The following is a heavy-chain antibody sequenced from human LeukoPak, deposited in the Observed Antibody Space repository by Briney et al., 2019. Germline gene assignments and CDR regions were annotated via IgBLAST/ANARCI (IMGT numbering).Heavy chain of an antibody. Sequence: ASVKVSCKASGYTFTSYGISWVRQAPGQGLEWMGWISAYNGNTNYAQKLQGRVTMTTDTSTSTAYMELRSLRSDDTAVYYCARDRFCSGGSCYMGYYFDYWGQGTLATVSS. V-gene: IGHV1-18*01. CDR1: GYTFTSYG. CDR3: ARDRFCSGGSCYMGYYFDY. J-gene: IGHJ4*02. D-gene: IGHD2-15*01. CDR2: ISAYNGNT.